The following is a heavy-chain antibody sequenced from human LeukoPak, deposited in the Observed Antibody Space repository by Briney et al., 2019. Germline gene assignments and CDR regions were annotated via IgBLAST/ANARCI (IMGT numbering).Heavy chain of an antibody. J-gene: IGHJ4*02. D-gene: IGHD4-17*01. CDR3: ARRRAATVPYYFDY. CDR1: GGSISSSNW. CDR2: IYHSGST. Sequence: SGTLSLTCAVSGGSISSSNWWSWVRQPPGKGLEWIGEIYHSGSTNYNPSLKSRVTISVDKSKNQFSLKLSSVTAVDTAVYYCARRRAATVPYYFDYWGQGTLVTVSS. V-gene: IGHV4-4*02.